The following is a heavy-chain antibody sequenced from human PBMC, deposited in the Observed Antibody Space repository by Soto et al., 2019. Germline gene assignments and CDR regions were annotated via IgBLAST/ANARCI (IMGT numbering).Heavy chain of an antibody. D-gene: IGHD3-9*01. CDR2: INPSCGST. CDR1: GYTFTSYY. V-gene: IGHV1-46*03. J-gene: IGHJ6*02. Sequence: QVQLVQSGAEVKKPGASVKVSCKASGYTFTSYYMHWVRQAPGQGLEWMGIINPSCGSTSYAQKVQGRVTMTRDTSTITVYMELSSLRSEDTAVYYCARDLELRYFDWLLDTLYYYYGMDVWGQGTTVTVSS. CDR3: ARDLELRYFDWLLDTLYYYYGMDV.